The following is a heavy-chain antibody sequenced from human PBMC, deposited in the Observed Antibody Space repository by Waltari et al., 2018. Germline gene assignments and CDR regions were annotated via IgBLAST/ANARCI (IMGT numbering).Heavy chain of an antibody. CDR2: IYYSGRT. CDR3: ARIRYFDYYMDV. Sequence: QLQLQESGPVLVKPSETLSLTCTVSGGSISSSSYYWGWIRQPPGKGLEWIGSIYYSGRTYYNPSLKSRVTISVDTSKNQFSLKLSSVTAADTAVYYCARIRYFDYYMDVWGKGTTVTVSS. J-gene: IGHJ6*03. CDR1: GGSISSSSYY. D-gene: IGHD3-9*01. V-gene: IGHV4-39*07.